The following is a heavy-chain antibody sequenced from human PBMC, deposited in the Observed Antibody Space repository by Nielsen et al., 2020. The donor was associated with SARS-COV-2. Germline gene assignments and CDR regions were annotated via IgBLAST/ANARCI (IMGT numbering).Heavy chain of an antibody. J-gene: IGHJ4*02. CDR1: GGSISSRDYY. CDR2: IYYRGST. Sequence: SETLSLTCTVSGGSISSRDYYWSWIRQSPGKGLEWIGYIYYRGSTDYNPSLKRRVNLSVDTSRNQISLNLNSVSAADTAVYYCARGVWGSGSGSYSDYWGRGILVTVSS. V-gene: IGHV4-30-4*01. D-gene: IGHD3-10*01. CDR3: ARGVWGSGSGSYSDY.